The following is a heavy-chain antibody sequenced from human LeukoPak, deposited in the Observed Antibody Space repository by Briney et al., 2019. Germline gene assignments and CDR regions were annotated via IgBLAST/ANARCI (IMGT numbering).Heavy chain of an antibody. Sequence: PSETLSLTCTVSGGSISSGGYYWSWIRQHPGKGLEWIVYIYYSGSTYYNPSLKSRVTISVDTSKNQFSLKLSSVTAADTAVYYCARVTYFSLYHYGMDVWGQGTTVTVSS. CDR1: GGSISSGGYY. J-gene: IGHJ6*02. V-gene: IGHV4-31*03. CDR2: IYYSGST. D-gene: IGHD2/OR15-2a*01. CDR3: ARVTYFSLYHYGMDV.